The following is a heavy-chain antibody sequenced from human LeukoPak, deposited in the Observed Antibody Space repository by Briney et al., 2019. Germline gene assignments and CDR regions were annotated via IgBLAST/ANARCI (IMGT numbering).Heavy chain of an antibody. Sequence: GGSLRLSCAASGFTFSSYSMNWVRQAPGKGLEWVSSISSSSSYIYYADSVKGRFTISRDNAKNSLYLQMNSLRAEDTAVYYCARDKGRYCSSTSCSHNWFDPWGQGTLVTASS. CDR3: ARDKGRYCSSTSCSHNWFDP. V-gene: IGHV3-21*01. J-gene: IGHJ5*02. CDR1: GFTFSSYS. CDR2: ISSSSSYI. D-gene: IGHD2-2*01.